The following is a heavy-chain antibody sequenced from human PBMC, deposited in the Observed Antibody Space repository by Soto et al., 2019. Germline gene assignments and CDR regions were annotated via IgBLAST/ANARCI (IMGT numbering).Heavy chain of an antibody. V-gene: IGHV1-2*02. Sequence: QVQLVQSGAEVKKPGASVKVSCKASGYTFTDYYMHWVRQAPGQGLEWMGWIKPSRGDTNYARKFQGRVTLTRDTSISTAYMELSRLTSDDTAVYYCARDQPAGARTYWGQGTLVAVSS. CDR3: ARDQPAGARTY. J-gene: IGHJ4*02. D-gene: IGHD6-19*01. CDR2: IKPSRGDT. CDR1: GYTFTDYY.